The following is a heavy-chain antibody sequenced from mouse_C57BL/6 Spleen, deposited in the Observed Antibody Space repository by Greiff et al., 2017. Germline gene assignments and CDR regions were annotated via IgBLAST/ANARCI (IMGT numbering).Heavy chain of an antibody. D-gene: IGHD1-1*01. CDR1: GYTFTDYY. J-gene: IGHJ2*01. Sequence: EVQLQESGPVLVKPGASVKMSCKASGYTFTDYYMNWVQQSHGKSLEWIGVINPYNGGTSYNQKFKGQATLTVDKSSSTAYMELNSLTSEDSAVDYCARGPLGSSYNYVGDWGQGTTLTVAA. V-gene: IGHV1-19*01. CDR3: ARGPLGSSYNYVGD. CDR2: INPYNGGT.